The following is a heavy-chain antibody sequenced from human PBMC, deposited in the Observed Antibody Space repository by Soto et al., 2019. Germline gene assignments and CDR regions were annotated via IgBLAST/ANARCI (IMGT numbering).Heavy chain of an antibody. V-gene: IGHV1-18*01. CDR3: AREGPAPYYYYGMDV. Sequence: VQLVQSRGEVKKPGASVKVSCKTSGYSFTTYGISCVRQAPGQGLEWMGWISGYNGNTNYAQNLQGRVTMTTDTSTSTAYMELRSLRSDDTAVYYCAREGPAPYYYYGMDVWGQGSTVTVSS. CDR2: ISGYNGNT. J-gene: IGHJ6*02. CDR1: GYSFTTYG.